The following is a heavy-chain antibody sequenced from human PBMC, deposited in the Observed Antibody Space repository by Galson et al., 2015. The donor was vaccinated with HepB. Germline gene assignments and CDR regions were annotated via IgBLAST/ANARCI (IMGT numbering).Heavy chain of an antibody. CDR1: GDSVSSNHAV. V-gene: IGHV6-1*01. CDR2: TYYRSKWII. J-gene: IGHJ6*02. CDR3: AYGSDV. Sequence: CAISGDSVSSNHAVWNWIRQSPSRGLEWLGRTYYRSKWIIDYATSVKSRITISPDTSRNRFSLHLSSVTPEDTAVYYCAYGSDVWGQGTAVIVSS.